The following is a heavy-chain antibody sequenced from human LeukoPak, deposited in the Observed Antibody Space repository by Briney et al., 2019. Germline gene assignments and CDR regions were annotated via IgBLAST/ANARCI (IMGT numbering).Heavy chain of an antibody. V-gene: IGHV4-39*01. CDR2: IYYIGNT. Sequence: KPSETLSLTCTVSGGSISSSTYYWGWIRQPPGKGLEWIGSIYYIGNTYYNPSPKSRVTISVDTSKNQFSLKLSSVTAADTAVYYCARQGGTAVIFDYWGQGTLVTVSS. J-gene: IGHJ4*02. CDR1: GGSISSSTYY. D-gene: IGHD6-19*01. CDR3: ARQGGTAVIFDY.